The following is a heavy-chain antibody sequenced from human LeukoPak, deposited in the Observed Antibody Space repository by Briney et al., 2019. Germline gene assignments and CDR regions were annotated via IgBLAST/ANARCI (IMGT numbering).Heavy chain of an antibody. J-gene: IGHJ4*02. V-gene: IGHV3-7*01. CDR1: GFTFSSYA. D-gene: IGHD3-3*01. CDR2: IEQDGSEK. CDR3: ARDLYYDFWSGPGYYFDY. Sequence: GGSLRLSCAASGFTFSSYAMSWVRQAPGKGLEWVANIEQDGSEKYYVDSVKGRFTISRDNAKNSLFLQMNSLRAEDTAVYYCARDLYYDFWSGPGYYFDYWGQGTLVTVSS.